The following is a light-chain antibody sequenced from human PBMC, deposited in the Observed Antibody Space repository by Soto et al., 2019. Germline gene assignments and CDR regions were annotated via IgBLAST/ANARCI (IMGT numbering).Light chain of an antibody. J-gene: IGKJ1*01. CDR1: QDVRRY. CDR2: AAS. Sequence: DIQMTQSPSSLSASIGDRVTITCRASQDVRRYLAWYQQKPGKVPKLLISAASSLQSGVPSRFSGSGSGTDFTFTISSLQPEDVATYYCQNYNAAPRTFGQGTRVEIK. CDR3: QNYNAAPRT. V-gene: IGKV1-27*01.